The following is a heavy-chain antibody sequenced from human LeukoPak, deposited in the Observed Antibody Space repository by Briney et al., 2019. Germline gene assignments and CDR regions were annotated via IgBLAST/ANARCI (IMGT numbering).Heavy chain of an antibody. D-gene: IGHD3-3*02. Sequence: GGALSLSRAASGFTLSSYGMHWVRQAPGKGLECVAFIRYDGSNKYYADSVKGRFTISRDNSTNTLYLQMNSLRAEDTAVYYCAKDFLGFLEWLPPDYWGQGTLVTVSS. CDR2: IRYDGSNK. CDR3: AKDFLGFLEWLPPDY. V-gene: IGHV3-30*02. CDR1: GFTLSSYG. J-gene: IGHJ4*02.